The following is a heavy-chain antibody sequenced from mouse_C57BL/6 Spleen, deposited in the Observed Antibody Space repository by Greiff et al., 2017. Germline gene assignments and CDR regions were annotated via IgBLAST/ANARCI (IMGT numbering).Heavy chain of an antibody. Sequence: DVKLVESGGGLVKPGGSLKLSCAASGFTFSSYAMSWVRQTPEKRLEWVATISDGGSYTYYPDNVKGRFTISRDNAKNNLYLQMSHLKSEDTAMYYCARETAQATSYYFDYWGQGTTLTVSS. D-gene: IGHD3-2*02. CDR3: ARETAQATSYYFDY. CDR2: ISDGGSYT. CDR1: GFTFSSYA. V-gene: IGHV5-4*01. J-gene: IGHJ2*01.